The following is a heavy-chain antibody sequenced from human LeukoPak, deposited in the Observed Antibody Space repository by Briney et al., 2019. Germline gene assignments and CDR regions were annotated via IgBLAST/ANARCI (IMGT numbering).Heavy chain of an antibody. D-gene: IGHD3-22*01. CDR2: IYHNGNT. CDR1: GYSISSGYY. Sequence: SSETLSLTCAVSGYSISSGYYWGWIRQPPGKGLEWIGSIYHNGNTYYNPSPKSRVTISVDTSKNQFSLKLSSVTAADTAVYYCARLSITMILVVITEYYFDYWGQGTLVTVSS. CDR3: ARLSITMILVVITEYYFDY. J-gene: IGHJ4*02. V-gene: IGHV4-38-2*01.